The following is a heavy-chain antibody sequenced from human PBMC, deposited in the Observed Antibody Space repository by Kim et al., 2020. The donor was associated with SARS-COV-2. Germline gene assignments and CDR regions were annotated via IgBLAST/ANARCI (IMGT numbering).Heavy chain of an antibody. V-gene: IGHV3-30*04. D-gene: IGHD6-13*01. Sequence: GGSLRLSCAASGFSFSNYAMFWVRLAPGKGLEWVALISYDGTNKDYADSVKGRFTISRDNSKSTLYLQMNSLRVADTAVYFCARKPTTSSWSYYFEYWGQGTLVTVSS. J-gene: IGHJ4*01. CDR3: ARKPTTSSWSYYFEY. CDR2: ISYDGTNK. CDR1: GFSFSNYA.